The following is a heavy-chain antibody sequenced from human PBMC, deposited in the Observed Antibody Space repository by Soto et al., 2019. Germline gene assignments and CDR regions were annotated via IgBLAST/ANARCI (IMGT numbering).Heavy chain of an antibody. D-gene: IGHD3-9*01. J-gene: IGHJ6*02. Sequence: PSETLSLTCTVSGGSISSYYWSWIRQPPGKGLEWIGYIYYSGSTNYNPSFTSRVTISVDTSKNQFSLKLSSVTAADTAVYYCARSTDGLTGYLYGMDVWGQGTTVTVSS. CDR3: ARSTDGLTGYLYGMDV. CDR2: IYYSGST. V-gene: IGHV4-59*01. CDR1: GGSISSYY.